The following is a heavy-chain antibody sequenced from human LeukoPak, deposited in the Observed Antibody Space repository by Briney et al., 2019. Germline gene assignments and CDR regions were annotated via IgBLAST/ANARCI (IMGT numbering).Heavy chain of an antibody. J-gene: IGHJ6*03. D-gene: IGHD3-9*01. Sequence: GGSLRLSCAASGFTFSDYYMSWIRQAPGKGLEWVSKISSSGRTINYADSVKGRLTISRDNAKNSLYLQMNSLRAEDTAVYYCARDPPTIPHYYYYYMDVWGKGTTVTVSS. CDR3: ARDPPTIPHYYYYYMDV. V-gene: IGHV3-11*04. CDR1: GFTFSDYY. CDR2: ISSSGRTI.